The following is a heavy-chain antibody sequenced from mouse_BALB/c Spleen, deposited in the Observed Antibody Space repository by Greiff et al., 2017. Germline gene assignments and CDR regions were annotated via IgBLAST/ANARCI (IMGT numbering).Heavy chain of an antibody. Sequence: VQLQQSGPQLVRPGASVKISCKASGYSFTSYWMHWVKQRPGQGLEWIGMIDPSDSETRLNQKFKDKATLTVDKSSSTAYMQLSSPTSEDSAVYYCANYGSSYFDYWGQGTTLTVSS. V-gene: IGHV1-74*01. J-gene: IGHJ2*01. CDR2: IDPSDSET. CDR1: GYSFTSYW. D-gene: IGHD1-1*01. CDR3: ANYGSSYFDY.